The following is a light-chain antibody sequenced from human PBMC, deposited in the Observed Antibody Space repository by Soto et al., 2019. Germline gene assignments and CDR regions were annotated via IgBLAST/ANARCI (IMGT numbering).Light chain of an antibody. J-gene: IGKJ4*01. Sequence: EIVLTQSPATLYLSPGERATLSCRASQSVSSYLAWYQQKPGQAPRLLIYDASNRANGIPARFSGSGSGTDLTLTISSLEPEDFAVYYCQQRSNWPTLTFGGGTKVDIK. CDR3: QQRSNWPTLT. CDR2: DAS. CDR1: QSVSSY. V-gene: IGKV3-11*01.